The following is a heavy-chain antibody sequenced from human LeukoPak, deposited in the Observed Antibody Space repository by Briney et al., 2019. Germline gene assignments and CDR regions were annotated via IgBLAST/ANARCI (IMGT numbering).Heavy chain of an antibody. CDR3: VRAYSSTWRNAFDI. J-gene: IGHJ3*02. D-gene: IGHD6-13*01. V-gene: IGHV3-74*01. CDR1: GFTFSTSGFIFRIYW. CDR2: INDDGSIK. Sequence: GGSLRLSCAASGFTFSTSGFIFRIYWMHWVRQAPGKGLEWVSRINDDGSIKDYAESVKGRFTISRDNARNTLYLQMNSLGVDDTAVYYCVRAYSSTWRNAFDIWGRGTTVTVSS.